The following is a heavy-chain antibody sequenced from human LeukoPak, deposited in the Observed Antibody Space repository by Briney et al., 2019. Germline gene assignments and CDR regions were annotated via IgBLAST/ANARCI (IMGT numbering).Heavy chain of an antibody. CDR3: ARVKRGYCSSTSCPDSRWNYYYYYYMDV. D-gene: IGHD2-2*01. Sequence: SETLSLTCAVYGGSFSGYYWSWIRQPPGKGLEWIGEINHSGSTNYNPSLNSRVTISVGTSKNQFFLKLSSVTAADTAVYYCARVKRGYCSSTSCPDSRWNYYYYYYMDVWGKGTTVTVSS. V-gene: IGHV4-34*01. CDR2: INHSGST. J-gene: IGHJ6*03. CDR1: GGSFSGYY.